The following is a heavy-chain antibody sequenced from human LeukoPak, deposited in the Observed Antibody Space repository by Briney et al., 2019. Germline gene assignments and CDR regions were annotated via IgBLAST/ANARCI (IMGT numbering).Heavy chain of an antibody. CDR1: GGSISSCTYS. J-gene: IGHJ6*03. V-gene: IGHV4-39*01. CDR3: ARRYDYGDYYYYYMDV. CDR2: FSCSGST. Sequence: SETLSLTCSVSGGSISSCTYSWGWIRQPPGKGLEWIGSFSCSGSTYYNPSLKSRLTISVDTSKNQFSLKLSSVTAADTAVYYCARRYDYGDYYYYYMDVWGKGTTVTISS. D-gene: IGHD4-17*01.